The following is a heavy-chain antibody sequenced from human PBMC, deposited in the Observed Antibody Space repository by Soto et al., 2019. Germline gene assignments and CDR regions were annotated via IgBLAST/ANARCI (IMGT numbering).Heavy chain of an antibody. J-gene: IGHJ6*02. V-gene: IGHV3-48*02. D-gene: IGHD1-26*01. CDR2: ISSSGSPI. Sequence: EVQLVESGGGLVQPGGSLRVSCAASGFTLRTYSLNWVRQAPGKRLEWISYISSSGSPIYYADSVKGRFTVSRDNAKNSLSLQMNTLRDDDTAVYYCARVPSSGSYRSYSYFGMDVWGPGTTVTVSS. CDR1: GFTLRTYS. CDR3: ARVPSSGSYRSYSYFGMDV.